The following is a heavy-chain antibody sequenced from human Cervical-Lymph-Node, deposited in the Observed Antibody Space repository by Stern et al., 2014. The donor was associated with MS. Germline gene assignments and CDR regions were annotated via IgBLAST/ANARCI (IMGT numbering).Heavy chain of an antibody. CDR3: ATGAHGMDV. D-gene: IGHD3-10*01. CDR2: IIPVFDAP. J-gene: IGHJ6*02. CDR1: GDTLSTHT. V-gene: IGHV1-69*01. Sequence: QVQLVESGAEVQKVGSSVKVSCKASGDTLSTHTINWVRQAPGQGLEWMGGIIPVFDAPNYAQKFQGRVRITSDEITNTAHMELSSLRSEDTAIYYCATGAHGMDVWGQGTAVTVSS.